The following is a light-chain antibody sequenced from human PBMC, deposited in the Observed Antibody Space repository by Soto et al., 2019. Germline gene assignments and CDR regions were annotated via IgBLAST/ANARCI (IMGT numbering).Light chain of an antibody. CDR3: QHWDDYSWT. V-gene: IGKV1-5*03. CDR1: QSLTMW. J-gene: IGKJ1*01. Sequence: DIHMTQSPSTLSASVGDRVTITCRASQSLTMWLAWYQQKPGQAPKLLIYKTSSLESGVTSRFSGSGSGSEFTLTISSPEPDDFATYHYQHWDDYSWTFGQGTKVEVK. CDR2: KTS.